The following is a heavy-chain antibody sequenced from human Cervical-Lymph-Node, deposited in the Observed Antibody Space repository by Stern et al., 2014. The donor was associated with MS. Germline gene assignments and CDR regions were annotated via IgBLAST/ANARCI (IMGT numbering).Heavy chain of an antibody. D-gene: IGHD1-26*01. V-gene: IGHV1-2*06. CDR1: GYIFTDSY. Sequence: VQLVESGPEVKEPGASVKVSCKASGYIFTDSYLHWVRRAPGQGLQWVGRISPNTGAADFSQEFQGRVTMTTDTSLNTAFMELSRLTSDDTAIYYCARHAAVGMNTWGQGTLVAVSS. CDR2: ISPNTGAA. CDR3: ARHAAVGMNT. J-gene: IGHJ5*02.